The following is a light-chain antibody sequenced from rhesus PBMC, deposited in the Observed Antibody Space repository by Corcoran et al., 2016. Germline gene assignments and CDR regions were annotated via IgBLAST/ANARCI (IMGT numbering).Light chain of an antibody. J-gene: IGKJ1*01. CDR3: QHHHTFPRT. CDR2: EPG. V-gene: IGKV1-25*01. CDR1: QGTSKY. Sequence: DIQMTQSPSSVSASVGDTVTITCQASQGTSKYLACYQQKPGKAPKLLIYEPGNLQSGVPARLSGSGSGTEFPRTIISLQPGDFATYYCQHHHTFPRTFGQGTKVAI.